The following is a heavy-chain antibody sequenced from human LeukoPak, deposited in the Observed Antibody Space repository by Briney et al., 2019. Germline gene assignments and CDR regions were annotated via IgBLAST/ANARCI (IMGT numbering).Heavy chain of an antibody. Sequence: NPSETLSLTCNVSGTSFTHYYWSWIRQTPEHELEWIGQINHSGDTSYNPSLRSRVTLSVDSSKNQFSLKVTSVTAADTGVYYCARGPGTVGLSPWGQGTLVTVSS. D-gene: IGHD1/OR15-1a*01. CDR3: ARGPGTVGLSP. J-gene: IGHJ5*02. CDR2: INHSGDT. V-gene: IGHV4-34*01. CDR1: GTSFTHYY.